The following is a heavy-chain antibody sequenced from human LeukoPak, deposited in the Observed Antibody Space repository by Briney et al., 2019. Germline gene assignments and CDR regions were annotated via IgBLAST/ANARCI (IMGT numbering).Heavy chain of an antibody. CDR1: GYSFTGYY. CDR3: AGSSSSRFDP. V-gene: IGHV7-4-1*02. Sequence: ASVKVSCKASGYSFTGYYMHWVRQAPGQGLEWMGWINTNTGNPTYAQGFTGRFVFSLDTSVSTAYLQISSLKAEDTAVYYCAGSSSSRFDPWGQGTLVTVSS. D-gene: IGHD6-6*01. J-gene: IGHJ5*02. CDR2: INTNTGNP.